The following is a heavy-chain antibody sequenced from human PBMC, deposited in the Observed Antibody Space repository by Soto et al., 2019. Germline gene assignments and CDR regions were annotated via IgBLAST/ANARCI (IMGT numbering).Heavy chain of an antibody. CDR3: ERVFREVMVYAIQLGFYYYDMDV. J-gene: IGHJ6*03. Sequence: LQLVQSGAEVKKPGASVKVSCKASGYTFTSYGISWVRQAPGQGLEWMGWISAYNGNTNYAQKLQGRVTMTTDTTTSTAYMELRSLRSDDTAVYYSERVFREVMVYAIQLGFYYYDMDVWGKGTTVTVYS. CDR1: GYTFTSYG. CDR2: ISAYNGNT. V-gene: IGHV1-18*01. D-gene: IGHD2-8*01.